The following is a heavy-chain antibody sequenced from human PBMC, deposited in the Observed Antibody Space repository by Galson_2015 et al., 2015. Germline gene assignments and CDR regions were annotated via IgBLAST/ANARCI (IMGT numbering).Heavy chain of an antibody. V-gene: IGHV1-8*01. CDR2: MKPNNGNT. Sequence: SVKVSCKASGYTFTNYDINWVRQATGQGLEWMGWMKPNNGNTGYAQKFQGRVTMTRNTSISTAYLELSSLRPEDTAVYYCARGRGDGSGSYYKNWFDPWGQGTLVTVSS. J-gene: IGHJ5*02. CDR1: GYTFTNYD. D-gene: IGHD3-10*01. CDR3: ARGRGDGSGSYYKNWFDP.